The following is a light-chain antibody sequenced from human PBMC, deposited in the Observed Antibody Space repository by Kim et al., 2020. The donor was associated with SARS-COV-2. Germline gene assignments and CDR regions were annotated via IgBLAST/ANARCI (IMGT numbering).Light chain of an antibody. J-gene: IGLJ2*01. CDR3: GTWDSSLSAVV. CDR1: SSNLGNNY. Sequence: GQKVTVCCSGNSSNLGNNYVSWYQQLPGTAPKLLIYDNNKRPSGIPDRFSGSKSGTSATLGITGLQTGDEADYYCGTWDSSLSAVVFGGGTQLTVL. CDR2: DNN. V-gene: IGLV1-51*01.